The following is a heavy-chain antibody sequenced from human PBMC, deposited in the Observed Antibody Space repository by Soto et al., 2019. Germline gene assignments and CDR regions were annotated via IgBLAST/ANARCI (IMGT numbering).Heavy chain of an antibody. CDR1: GFTFSNYG. D-gene: IGHD2-15*01. CDR2: ISYDGSNT. J-gene: IGHJ4*02. V-gene: IGHV3-30*18. CDR3: AKSGYSQFYFDY. Sequence: GGSLRLSCAASGFTFSNYGIHWVRQAPGKGLEWVAVISYDGSNTEYAASVKGRFTISRDNSKNKVYLQMNSLRAEDTAMYYRAKSGYSQFYFDYWGQGTLVTVSS.